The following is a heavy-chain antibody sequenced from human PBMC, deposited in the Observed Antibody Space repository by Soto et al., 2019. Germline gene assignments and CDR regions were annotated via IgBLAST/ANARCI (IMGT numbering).Heavy chain of an antibody. CDR2: LSSNGIGT. D-gene: IGHD6-13*01. Sequence: GGSLRLSCSGSGFTVSSFGMHWVRQAPGKGLEHVSTLSSNGIGTYYADSVKGRFTFSRDTSKNTLYLQVSSLRTEDTAVYYCVKDMGQAAVGIRYPYGLDVWGLGTTVTVSS. J-gene: IGHJ6*02. CDR1: GFTVSSFG. CDR3: VKDMGQAAVGIRYPYGLDV. V-gene: IGHV3-64D*06.